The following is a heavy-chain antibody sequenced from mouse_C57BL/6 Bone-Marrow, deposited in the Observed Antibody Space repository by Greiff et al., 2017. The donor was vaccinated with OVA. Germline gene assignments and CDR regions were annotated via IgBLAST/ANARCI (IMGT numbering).Heavy chain of an antibody. D-gene: IGHD1-2*01. CDR2: IDPETGGT. CDR3: TRGGDGLYFDY. Sequence: VQLQQSGAELVRPGASVTLSCKASGYTFTDYEMHWVKQTPVHGLEWIGAIDPETGGTAYNQKFKGKAILTADKSSSTAYMELRSLTSEDSAVYYCTRGGDGLYFDYWGQGTTLTVSS. V-gene: IGHV1-15*01. J-gene: IGHJ2*01. CDR1: GYTFTDYE.